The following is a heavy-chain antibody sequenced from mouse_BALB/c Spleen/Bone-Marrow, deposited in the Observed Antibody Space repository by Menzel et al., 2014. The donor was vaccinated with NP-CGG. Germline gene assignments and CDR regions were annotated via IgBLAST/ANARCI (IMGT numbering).Heavy chain of an antibody. J-gene: IGHJ4*01. CDR1: GYTFTDNW. Sequence: VQLQQSGAELVMPGASVKMSCKASGYTFTDNWIYWVKQRPGQGLEWIGAIDTSDSYTNYNQKFMGKASLTVDASSSTAYVQVSSLTSDDSAVYYCARGGHDFSLDYWGQGTSVTVSS. CDR3: ARGGHDFSLDY. D-gene: IGHD2-4*01. CDR2: IDTSDSYT. V-gene: IGHV1-69*01.